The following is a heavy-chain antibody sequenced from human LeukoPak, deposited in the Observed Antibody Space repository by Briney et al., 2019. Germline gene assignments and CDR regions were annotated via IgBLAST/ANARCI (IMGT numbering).Heavy chain of an antibody. Sequence: SVKVSCKASGGTFSSYAISWVRQAPRQGLEWMGGIIPIFGTANYAQKFQGKVTITADESTSTAYMELSSLRSEDTAVYYCARVDGSGSYSWFDPWGQGTLVTVSS. CDR1: GGTFSSYA. D-gene: IGHD3-10*01. J-gene: IGHJ5*02. V-gene: IGHV1-69*13. CDR3: ARVDGSGSYSWFDP. CDR2: IIPIFGTA.